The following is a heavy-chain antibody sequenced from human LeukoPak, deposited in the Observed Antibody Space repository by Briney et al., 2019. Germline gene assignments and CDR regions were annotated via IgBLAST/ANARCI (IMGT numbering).Heavy chain of an antibody. CDR3: ARDRGSDYGDYHFDC. D-gene: IGHD4-17*01. J-gene: IGHJ4*02. CDR2: ISSSSSYI. Sequence: SGGSLRLSCAASGFTFSSYSMNWVRQAPGKGLEWVSSISSSSSYIYYADSMKGRFTISRDNAKSSLYLQMNSLRAEDTAVYYCARDRGSDYGDYHFDCWGQGTLVTVSS. CDR1: GFTFSSYS. V-gene: IGHV3-21*01.